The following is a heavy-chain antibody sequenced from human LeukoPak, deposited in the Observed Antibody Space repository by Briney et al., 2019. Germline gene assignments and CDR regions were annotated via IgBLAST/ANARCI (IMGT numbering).Heavy chain of an antibody. CDR1: GGSFSGYY. CDR3: ARAGAGEHQWIQLWSLDY. V-gene: IGHV4-34*01. D-gene: IGHD5-18*01. J-gene: IGHJ4*02. CDR2: INHSGST. Sequence: SETLSLTCAVYGGSFSGYYWSWIRQPPGKGLEWIGEINHSGSTNYNPSLKSRVTISVDTSKNQFSLKLSSVTAADTAVYYCARAGAGEHQWIQLWSLDYWGQGTLVTVSS.